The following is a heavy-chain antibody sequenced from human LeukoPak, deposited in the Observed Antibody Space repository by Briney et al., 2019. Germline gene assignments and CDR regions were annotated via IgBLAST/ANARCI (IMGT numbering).Heavy chain of an antibody. V-gene: IGHV1-46*01. CDR2: INPSGGST. Sequence: ASVKVSCKASGYTFTNYYMHWVRQAPGQGLEWMGMINPSGGSTSYAQKFQGRVTMTRDMSTSTVYMELSSLRSEDTAVYYCARSYYYDSSTHDSWGQGTLVTVSS. CDR1: GYTFTNYY. D-gene: IGHD3-22*01. CDR3: ARSYYYDSSTHDS. J-gene: IGHJ4*02.